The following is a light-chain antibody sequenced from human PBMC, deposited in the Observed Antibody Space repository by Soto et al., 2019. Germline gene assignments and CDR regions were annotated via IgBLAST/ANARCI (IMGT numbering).Light chain of an antibody. CDR2: AAS. CDR1: QTISTY. CDR3: QQSHGIPYT. J-gene: IGKJ2*01. Sequence: DIQMTQSPSSLSVAVGDRVTITCRASQTISTYLNWYQQKPGKAPKLLIYAASSLQSGVPSRFTGSGSGTDFTLTISSLQPEDFATYYCQQSHGIPYTFGQGTKLEIK. V-gene: IGKV1-39*01.